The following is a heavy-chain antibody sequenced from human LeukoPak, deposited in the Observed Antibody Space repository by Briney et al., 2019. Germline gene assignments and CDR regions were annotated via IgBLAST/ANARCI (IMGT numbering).Heavy chain of an antibody. J-gene: IGHJ4*02. V-gene: IGHV4-34*01. CDR1: GGSFSGYY. Sequence: SETLSLTCAVYGGSFSGYYWSWIRQPPGKGLEWIGEINHSGSTNYNPSLKSRVTISVDTSKNQFSLKQSSVTAADTAVYYCARGQGGATSFDYWGQGTLVTVSS. CDR2: INHSGST. D-gene: IGHD1-26*01. CDR3: ARGQGGATSFDY.